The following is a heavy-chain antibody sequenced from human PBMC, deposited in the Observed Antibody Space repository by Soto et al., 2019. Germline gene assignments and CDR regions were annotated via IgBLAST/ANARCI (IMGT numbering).Heavy chain of an antibody. J-gene: IGHJ6*02. D-gene: IGHD6-19*01. CDR2: IRSKAYGGTT. CDR3: TRDASGIAVAPTLSTYYYYYYGMDV. V-gene: IGHV3-49*03. Sequence: GGSLRLSCTASGFTFGDYAMSWFRQAPGKGLEWVGFIRSKAYGGTTEYAASVKGRFTISRDDSKSIAYLQMNSLKTEDTAVYYCTRDASGIAVAPTLSTYYYYYYGMDVWGQGTTVTVSS. CDR1: GFTFGDYA.